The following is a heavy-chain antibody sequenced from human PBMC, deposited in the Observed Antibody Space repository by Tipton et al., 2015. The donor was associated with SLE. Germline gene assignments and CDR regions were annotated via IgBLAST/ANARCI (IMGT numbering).Heavy chain of an antibody. CDR2: IHYSGST. CDR3: ARHYSSTWYWYFQH. Sequence: TLSLTCIVSGDSISSGDHYWSWIRQPPGKSLEWIGYIHYSGSTYDNPSLKSRVTISVDTSKNQFSLKLSSVTAADTAVYYCARHYSSTWYWYFQHWGQGTLITLSS. D-gene: IGHD6-13*01. V-gene: IGHV4-30-4*01. J-gene: IGHJ1*01. CDR1: GDSISSGDHY.